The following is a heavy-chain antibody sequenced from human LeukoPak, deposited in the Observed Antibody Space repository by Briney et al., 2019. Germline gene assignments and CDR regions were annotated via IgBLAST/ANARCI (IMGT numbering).Heavy chain of an antibody. D-gene: IGHD6-13*01. V-gene: IGHV4-59*01. CDR2: IYYSGST. CDR3: ARGGIAAAALVHLDY. CDR1: GFTLSSYW. J-gene: IGHJ4*02. Sequence: AGGSLRLSCVVSGFTLSSYWMHWVRQAPGKGLEWIGYIYYSGSTNYNPSLKSRVTIAVDTSKNQFSLKLSSVTAADTAVYYCARGGIAAAALVHLDYWGQGTLVTVSS.